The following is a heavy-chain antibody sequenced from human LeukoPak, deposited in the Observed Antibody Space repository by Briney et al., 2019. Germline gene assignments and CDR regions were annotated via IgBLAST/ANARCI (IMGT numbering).Heavy chain of an antibody. CDR1: GFTFSDYS. Sequence: PGGSLRLSCAASGFTFSDYSMHWVRQAPGKGLNWVAFIRYDGNNKYYADSVKGRFTISRDNSKNTLYLQMNSLRAEDTAVYYCASSGSYYNPLDYWGQGTLVTVSS. CDR2: IRYDGNNK. V-gene: IGHV3-30*02. D-gene: IGHD3-10*01. J-gene: IGHJ4*02. CDR3: ASSGSYYNPLDY.